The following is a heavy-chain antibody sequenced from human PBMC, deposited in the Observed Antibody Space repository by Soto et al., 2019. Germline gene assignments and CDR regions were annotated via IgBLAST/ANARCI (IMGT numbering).Heavy chain of an antibody. CDR1: GGSISSGGYY. V-gene: IGHV4-31*03. CDR3: ARYVSIAARAFGRNYFYSGMDV. CDR2: IYYSGST. J-gene: IGHJ6*02. Sequence: SETLSLTCTVSGGSISSGGYYWSWIRQHPGKGLEWIGYIYYSGSTYYNPSLKSRVTISVDTSKNQFSLKLSSVTAADTAVYYCARYVSIAARAFGRNYFYSGMDVWGQGTTVTVSS. D-gene: IGHD6-6*01.